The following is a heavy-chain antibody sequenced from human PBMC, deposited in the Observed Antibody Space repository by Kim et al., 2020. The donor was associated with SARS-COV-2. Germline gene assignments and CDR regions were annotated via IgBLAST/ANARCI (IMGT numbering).Heavy chain of an antibody. CDR2: IIPIFGTA. CDR1: GGTFSSYA. Sequence: SVKVSCKASGGTFSSYAISWVRQAPGQGLEWMRGIIPIFGTANYAQKFQGRVTITADESTSTAYMELSSLRSEDTAVYYCARAVRELWFEQNYFDYWGQGTLVTVSS. V-gene: IGHV1-69*13. CDR3: ARAVRELWFEQNYFDY. J-gene: IGHJ4*02. D-gene: IGHD3-10*01.